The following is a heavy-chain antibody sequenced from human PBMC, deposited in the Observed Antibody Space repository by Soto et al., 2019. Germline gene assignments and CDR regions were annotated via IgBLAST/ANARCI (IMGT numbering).Heavy chain of an antibody. CDR1: GDSVSSVSSY. D-gene: IGHD2-15*01. CDR2: IFFNGIT. V-gene: IGHV4-61*01. Sequence: QVRLQESGPGLVKPSETLSLTCTVSGDSVSSVSSYWTWIRQPPGKGLEWKGNIFFNGITSYNHPLSGRRIRALDTSKDKLCTLQSSVTAADTAGYYCASEESVYWSGGYRYSRVVDVWGQGTKVIVSA. J-gene: IGHJ3*01. CDR3: ASEESVYWSGGYRYSRVVDV.